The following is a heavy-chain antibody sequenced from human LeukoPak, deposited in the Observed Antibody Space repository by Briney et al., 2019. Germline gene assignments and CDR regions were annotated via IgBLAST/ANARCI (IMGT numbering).Heavy chain of an antibody. CDR3: ARLLVDYYYMDV. D-gene: IGHD2-8*02. J-gene: IGHJ6*03. V-gene: IGHV3-7*01. CDR2: IKQDGSEK. Sequence: GGSLRLSCAASGFTFSEYWMSWVRQAPGKGLEWVANIKQDGSEKYYVDSVKGRFTISRDNAKNSLYLQMNSLRAEDTAVYYCARLLVDYYYMDVWGKGTTVTVSS. CDR1: GFTFSEYW.